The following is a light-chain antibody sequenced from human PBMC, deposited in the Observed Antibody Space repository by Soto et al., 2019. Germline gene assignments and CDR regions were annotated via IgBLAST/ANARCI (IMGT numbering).Light chain of an antibody. CDR1: QSVSSQ. J-gene: IGKJ5*01. V-gene: IGKV3-11*01. CDR2: DAS. Sequence: ETVLTQSPATLSLSPGERAALSCRASQSVSSQLAWYQQKPGQTPRLLIFDASKRATGVPARFSGSQSGTDFTLIISSLEHEDFALYYCQLRANWPPGFGQGTRLE. CDR3: QLRANWPPG.